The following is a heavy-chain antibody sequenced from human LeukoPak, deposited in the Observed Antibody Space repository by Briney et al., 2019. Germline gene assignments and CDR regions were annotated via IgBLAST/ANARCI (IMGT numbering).Heavy chain of an antibody. V-gene: IGHV3-7*01. CDR2: MNQDGSEK. CDR1: GFTFSDSW. CDR3: ATYTHWVAGDV. Sequence: PWGSLRLSCAASGFTFSDSWMSWVRQAPGKGLEWVAKMNQDGSEKDYVDSVKGRFTISRDNARNSLYLQMGSLRAEDTAVYYCATYTHWVAGDVWGQGTTVTVSS. J-gene: IGHJ6*02. D-gene: IGHD3-16*01.